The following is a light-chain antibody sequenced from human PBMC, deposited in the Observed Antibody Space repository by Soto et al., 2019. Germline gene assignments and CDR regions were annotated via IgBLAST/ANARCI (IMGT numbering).Light chain of an antibody. J-gene: IGLJ1*01. V-gene: IGLV1-40*01. CDR2: GNN. CDR3: QSYDSSLSGYV. CDR1: SSNIGAGYD. Sequence: QSVLTQPPSVSGAPGQMVTISCTGSSSNIGAGYDVHWYEQLPGTAPKLLIYGNNNRPSGVPDRFSGSKSGTSASLAITGLQAEDEADYHCQSYDSSLSGYVFGTGTKVTVL.